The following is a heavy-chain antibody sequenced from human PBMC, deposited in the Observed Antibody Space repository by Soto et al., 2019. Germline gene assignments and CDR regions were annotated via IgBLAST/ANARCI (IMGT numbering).Heavy chain of an antibody. V-gene: IGHV1-69*06. CDR1: GGTFSSYA. CDR2: IIPIFGTA. Sequence: QVQLVQSGAEVKKPGSSVKVSCKASGGTFSSYAINWVRQAPGQGLEWMGGIIPIFGTANYAQKFQGRVTITADKSTRKAYMELSSLRSDDTAVYYCARDPSSSSREVDYWGQGTLVTVSS. J-gene: IGHJ4*02. CDR3: ARDPSSSSREVDY. D-gene: IGHD6-6*01.